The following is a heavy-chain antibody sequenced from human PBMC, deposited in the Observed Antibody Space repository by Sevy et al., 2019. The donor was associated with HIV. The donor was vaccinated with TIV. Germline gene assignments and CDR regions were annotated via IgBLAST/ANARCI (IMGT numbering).Heavy chain of an antibody. J-gene: IGHJ6*02. CDR3: ARSGGSYDYGMDV. CDR1: GFTFSSYD. V-gene: IGHV3-48*03. CDR2: ISSSGSSI. Sequence: GGSLRLSCTASGFTFSSYDMNWVRQAPGKGLEWVSKISSSGSSIYYVDSVKGRFTISRDNAKNSLYLQMNSLRAEDTAVYYCARSGGSYDYGMDVWGQGTTVTVS. D-gene: IGHD1-26*01.